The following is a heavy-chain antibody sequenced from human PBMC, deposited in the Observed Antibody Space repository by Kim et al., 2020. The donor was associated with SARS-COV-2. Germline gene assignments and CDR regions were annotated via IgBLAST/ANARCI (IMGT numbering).Heavy chain of an antibody. V-gene: IGHV3-23*01. CDR3: AKDRSSSWYYLDY. J-gene: IGHJ4*02. Sequence: VDSVKGRFTSSRDYSKNTLYLQMNSLRAEDTAVYYCAKDRSSSWYYLDYWGQGTLVTVSS. D-gene: IGHD6-13*01.